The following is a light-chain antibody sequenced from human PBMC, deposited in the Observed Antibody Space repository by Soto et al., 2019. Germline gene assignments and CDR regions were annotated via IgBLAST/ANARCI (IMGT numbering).Light chain of an antibody. J-gene: IGKJ1*01. CDR1: QGISSY. Sequence: AIRMTQSPSSFSASTGDRVTITCRASQGISSYLAWYQQKPGKAPKLLIYAASTLQSGVPSRFSGSGSGTDFTLTISCLQSEDFAIYYCQQYYSYLGTFGQGTKVEIK. V-gene: IGKV1-8*01. CDR2: AAS. CDR3: QQYYSYLGT.